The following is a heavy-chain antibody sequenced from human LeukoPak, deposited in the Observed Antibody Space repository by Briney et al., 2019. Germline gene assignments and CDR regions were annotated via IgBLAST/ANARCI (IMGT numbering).Heavy chain of an antibody. V-gene: IGHV3-30*04. D-gene: IGHD3-22*01. CDR1: GFTFSSYA. J-gene: IGHJ4*02. Sequence: PGGSLRLSCAASGFTFSSYAMHWVRQAPGKGLEWVAVISYDGSNKYHADSVKGRFTISRDNSKNTLYLQMNSLRAEDTAVYYCARDGRYIYYDSSGYYGGFLDYWGQGTLVTVSS. CDR2: ISYDGSNK. CDR3: ARDGRYIYYDSSGYYGGFLDY.